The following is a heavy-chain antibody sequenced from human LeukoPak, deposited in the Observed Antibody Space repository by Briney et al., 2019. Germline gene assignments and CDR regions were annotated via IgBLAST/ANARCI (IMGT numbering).Heavy chain of an antibody. V-gene: IGHV1-18*01. J-gene: IGHJ4*02. D-gene: IGHD6-19*01. Sequence: GALVKLSCKASGYIFNSYGISWVRQAPGQGLEWMGWISAYNGDTNYAQKLQGRVTMTTDTSTTTAYMELRSLRSDDTAVYYCARDFTGGYSSGWSDFDYWGQGTLVTVSS. CDR1: GYIFNSYG. CDR3: ARDFTGGYSSGWSDFDY. CDR2: ISAYNGDT.